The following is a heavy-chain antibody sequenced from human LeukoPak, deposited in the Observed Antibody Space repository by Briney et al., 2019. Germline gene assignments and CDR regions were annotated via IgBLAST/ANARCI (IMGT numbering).Heavy chain of an antibody. CDR3: ATAPYGSGSALDY. CDR2: ISWDGGST. V-gene: IGHV3-43*01. Sequence: GGSLRLSCAASGFTFHDYTMHWVRQTPGKGLEWVSLISWDGGSTYYGDSVKGRFIISRDNSKKSLYLQMNSLQTEDTALYYCATAPYGSGSALDYWGQGTLVTVSS. J-gene: IGHJ4*01. CDR1: GFTFHDYT. D-gene: IGHD3-10*01.